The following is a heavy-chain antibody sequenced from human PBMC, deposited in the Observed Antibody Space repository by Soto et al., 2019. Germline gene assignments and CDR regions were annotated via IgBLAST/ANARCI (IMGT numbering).Heavy chain of an antibody. D-gene: IGHD3-3*01. CDR2: IYYSGST. CDR1: GGSISSGGYY. V-gene: IGHV4-31*03. J-gene: IGHJ6*02. CDR3: ARGGRFLERGSIDYYYYSGLDV. Sequence: PSETLSLTCTVSGGSISSGGYYWSWIRQHPGKGLEWIGYIYYSGSTYNNPSLKSRVTISVDTSKNQFSLKLSSVTAADTAVYYCARGGRFLERGSIDYYYYSGLDVWGQGTSVTVSS.